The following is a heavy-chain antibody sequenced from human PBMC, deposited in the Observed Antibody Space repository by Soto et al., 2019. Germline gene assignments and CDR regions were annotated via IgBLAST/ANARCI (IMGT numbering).Heavy chain of an antibody. CDR2: IHYSGTT. J-gene: IGHJ5*02. CDR3: ARANYYYVSGSFSWFDP. CDR1: GDPITGGDHN. Sequence: SETLSLTCTVSGDPITGGDHNWSWIRQFPGKGLEWIGYIHYSGTTYYTPSLKNRVTISLDTSKNHFSLTLTSVTAADTAVYYCARANYYYVSGSFSWFDPWGQGTLVTVSS. V-gene: IGHV4-31*03. D-gene: IGHD3-10*01.